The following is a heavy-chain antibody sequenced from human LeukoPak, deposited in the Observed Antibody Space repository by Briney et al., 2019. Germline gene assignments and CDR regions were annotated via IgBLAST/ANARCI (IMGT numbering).Heavy chain of an antibody. CDR1: GYTLTELS. J-gene: IGHJ6*02. V-gene: IGHV1-24*01. D-gene: IGHD5-12*01. CDR3: ASSTPRTIISRLNYYYYGMDV. CDR2: LDPEDGET. Sequence: ASVKVSCKVSGYTLTELSMHWVRQAPGKGLEWMGGLDPEDGETIYAQKFQGRVTMTEDTSTDTAYMELSSLRSEDSAVYYCASSTPRTIISRLNYYYYGMDVWGQGTTVTVSS.